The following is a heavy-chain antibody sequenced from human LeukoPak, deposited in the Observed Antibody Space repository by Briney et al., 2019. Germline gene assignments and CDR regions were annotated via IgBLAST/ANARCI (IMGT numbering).Heavy chain of an antibody. J-gene: IGHJ4*02. CDR3: AGQSPGWTLPFDY. CDR2: ISDSGGST. Sequence: PGGSLRLSCAASGFTFNSYAMSWVRQAPGKGLEWVSGISDSGGSTYYADSVKGRFAISRDNSKNTLHLQINSLRAEDTAVYYCAGQSPGWTLPFDYWGQGTLVTVSS. D-gene: IGHD3/OR15-3a*01. V-gene: IGHV3-23*01. CDR1: GFTFNSYA.